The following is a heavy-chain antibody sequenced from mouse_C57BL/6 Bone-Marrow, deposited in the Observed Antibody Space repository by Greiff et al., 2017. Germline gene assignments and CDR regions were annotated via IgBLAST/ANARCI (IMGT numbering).Heavy chain of an antibody. D-gene: IGHD1-1*01. CDR2: IHPNSGST. J-gene: IGHJ4*01. Sequence: QVQLQQPGAELVKPGASVKSSCKASGYTFTSYWMHWVKQRPGQGLEWIGMIHPNSGSTNYNEKFKSKATLTVDKSSSTAYMQLSSLTSEDSAVYYCVTGDYYAMDYWGQGTSVTVSS. CDR3: VTGDYYAMDY. CDR1: GYTFTSYW. V-gene: IGHV1-64*01.